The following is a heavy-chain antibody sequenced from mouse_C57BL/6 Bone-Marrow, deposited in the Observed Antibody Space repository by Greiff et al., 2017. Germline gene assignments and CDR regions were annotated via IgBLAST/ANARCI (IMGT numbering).Heavy chain of an antibody. J-gene: IGHJ2*01. Sequence: EVKLQESGGGLVKPGASLKLSCAASGFTFSSYAMSWVRQTPEKRLEWVATISDGGSYTYYPDNVKGRFTISRDNAKNNLYLQMSHKKSEDTAMYYCARDPGLEDGGQGTTRTVS. CDR3: ARDPGLED. D-gene: IGHD3-3*01. V-gene: IGHV5-4*01. CDR1: GFTFSSYA. CDR2: ISDGGSYT.